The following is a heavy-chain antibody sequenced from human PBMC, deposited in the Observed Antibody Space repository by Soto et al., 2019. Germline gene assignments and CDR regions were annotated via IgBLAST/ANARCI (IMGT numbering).Heavy chain of an antibody. V-gene: IGHV3-21*01. D-gene: IGHD2-15*01. CDR1: GFTFSSYS. Sequence: EVQLVESGGGLVKPGGSLRLSCAASGFTFSSYSMNWVRQAPGKGLEWVSSISSSSSYIYYADSVKGRFTISRDNAKNSLYLKMNGLRAEDTAVYYCARRGYCSGGSCYSREGRGRYYYGMDVWGQGTTVTVSS. J-gene: IGHJ6*02. CDR3: ARRGYCSGGSCYSREGRGRYYYGMDV. CDR2: ISSSSSYI.